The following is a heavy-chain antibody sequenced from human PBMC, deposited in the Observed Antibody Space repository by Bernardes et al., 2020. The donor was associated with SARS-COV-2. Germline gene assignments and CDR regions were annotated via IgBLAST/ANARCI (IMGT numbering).Heavy chain of an antibody. D-gene: IGHD4-17*01. CDR2: IYPGDSDT. V-gene: IGHV5-51*01. J-gene: IGHJ4*02. CDR3: ARGARDSTTVTTNYFDY. CDR1: GYTLIDYW. Sequence: GACRKNSCKGSGYTLIDYWIGWVRPVPGKGLEWMGLIYPGDSDTRYSPSFQGQVTISADKFIRTAHLQWSSLKASDTAMYYCARGARDSTTVTTNYFDYWGQGTLVTVSS.